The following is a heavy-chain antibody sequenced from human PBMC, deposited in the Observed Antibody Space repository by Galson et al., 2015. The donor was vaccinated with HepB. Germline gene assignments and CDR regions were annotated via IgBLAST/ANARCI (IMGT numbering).Heavy chain of an antibody. J-gene: IGHJ4*02. V-gene: IGHV1-3*01. CDR1: GYTFTSYA. Sequence: SVKVSCKASGYTFTSYAMHWVRQAPGQRLEWMGWVNAGNGNTKYSQKFQGRVTITRDTSASTAYMELSSLRSEDTAVYYCASIGYDSSGYYPLDYWGQGTLVTVSS. CDR3: ASIGYDSSGYYPLDY. D-gene: IGHD3-22*01. CDR2: VNAGNGNT.